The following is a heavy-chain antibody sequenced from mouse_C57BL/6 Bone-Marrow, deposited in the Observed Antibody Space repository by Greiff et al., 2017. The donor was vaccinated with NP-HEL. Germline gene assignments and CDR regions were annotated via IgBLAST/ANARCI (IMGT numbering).Heavy chain of an antibody. V-gene: IGHV1-50*01. CDR3: ARGTTVVAHFDY. CDR1: GYTFTSYW. J-gene: IGHJ2*01. Sequence: VKLQQPGAELVKPGASVKLSCKASGYTFTSYWMQWVKQRPGQGLEWIGEIDPSDSYTNYNQKFKGKATLTVDTSSSTAYMQLSSLTSEDSAVYYCARGTTVVAHFDYWGQGTTLTVSS. CDR2: IDPSDSYT. D-gene: IGHD1-1*01.